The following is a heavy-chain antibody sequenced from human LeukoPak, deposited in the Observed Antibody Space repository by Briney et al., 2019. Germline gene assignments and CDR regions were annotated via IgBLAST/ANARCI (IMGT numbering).Heavy chain of an antibody. V-gene: IGHV3-74*01. J-gene: IGHJ6*02. D-gene: IGHD4-11*01. CDR1: XFTFXXYW. CDR2: INSDGSST. CDR3: ARVLNDYSNRHYYYYGMDV. Sequence: RLSXXXXXFTFXXYWMXWVRPAPGKGLVWVSRINSDGSSTSYADSVKGRFTISRDNSKNTLYLQMNSLRAEDTAVYYCARVLNDYSNRHYYYYGMDVWGQGTTVTVSS.